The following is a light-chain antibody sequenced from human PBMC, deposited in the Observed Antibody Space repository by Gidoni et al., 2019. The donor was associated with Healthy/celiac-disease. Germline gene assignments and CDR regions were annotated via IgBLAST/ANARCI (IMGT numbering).Light chain of an antibody. CDR1: QSVSSNN. Sequence: ESVLTQSPGTLSLSPGERATLSCRASQSVSSNNLAWYQQKPGQAPRLLIYGASNRATGLPDRFSGSGSGTDFTLTISRLEPEDFAVYYCQQYGSSSMYTFGQGTKLEIK. J-gene: IGKJ2*01. V-gene: IGKV3-20*01. CDR3: QQYGSSSMYT. CDR2: GAS.